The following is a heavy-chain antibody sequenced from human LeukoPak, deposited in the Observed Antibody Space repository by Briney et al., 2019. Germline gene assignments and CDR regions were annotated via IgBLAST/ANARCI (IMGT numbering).Heavy chain of an antibody. CDR3: ARGELGRRALDY. CDR2: ISSNGGST. D-gene: IGHD1-26*01. CDR1: GFTFSSYA. J-gene: IGHJ4*02. V-gene: IGHV3-64*01. Sequence: GGSLRLSCAASGFTFSSYAMHWVRQAPGKGLEYVSAISSNGGSTYYANSVKGRFTISRDNSKNTLYLQMGSLRAEDMAVYYCARGELGRRALDYWGQGTLVTVSS.